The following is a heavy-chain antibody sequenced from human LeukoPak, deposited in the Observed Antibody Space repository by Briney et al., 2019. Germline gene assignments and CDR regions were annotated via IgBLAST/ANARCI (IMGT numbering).Heavy chain of an antibody. V-gene: IGHV3-48*01. Sequence: GGSLRLSCAASGFAFSTYNMNWVRQAPGKGLEWVSYITTSSSSIYYADSVKGRFTISRDNAKNSLYLQMNSLRAEDTAVYYCARDNMGFDYWGQGILVTVSS. CDR3: ARDNMGFDY. CDR2: ITTSSSSI. CDR1: GFAFSTYN. J-gene: IGHJ4*02. D-gene: IGHD2/OR15-2a*01.